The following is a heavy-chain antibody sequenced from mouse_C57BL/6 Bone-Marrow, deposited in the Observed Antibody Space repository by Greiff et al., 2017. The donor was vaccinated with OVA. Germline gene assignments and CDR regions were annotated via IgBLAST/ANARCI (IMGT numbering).Heavy chain of an antibody. D-gene: IGHD1-1*01. CDR1: GYTFTDYY. J-gene: IGHJ2*01. CDR2: IYPGSGNT. V-gene: IGHV1-76*01. CDR3: AKGVYYGSSRYFDY. Sequence: VKLQQSGAELVRPGASVKLSCKASGYTFTDYYINWVKQRPGQGLEWIARIYPGSGNTYYNEKFKGKATLTAEKSSSTAYMQLSSLTSEDSAVYFCAKGVYYGSSRYFDYWGQGTTLTVSS.